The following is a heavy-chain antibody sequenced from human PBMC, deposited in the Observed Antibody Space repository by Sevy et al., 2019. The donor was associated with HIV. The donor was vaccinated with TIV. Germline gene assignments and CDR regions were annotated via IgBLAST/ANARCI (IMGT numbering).Heavy chain of an antibody. CDR1: GFTFSSYW. D-gene: IGHD3-10*01. J-gene: IGHJ6*02. V-gene: IGHV3-74*01. Sequence: GGSLRLSCAASGFTFSSYWMHWVRQAPGKGLVWVSRINSDGSSTRDGVSVKGRFTKSRDNAKNTLYLQMNSLIAEDKVVYYCARVDVWGVIITSDTNYYYGMDVWGQGTTVTVSS. CDR2: INSDGSST. CDR3: ARVDVWGVIITSDTNYYYGMDV.